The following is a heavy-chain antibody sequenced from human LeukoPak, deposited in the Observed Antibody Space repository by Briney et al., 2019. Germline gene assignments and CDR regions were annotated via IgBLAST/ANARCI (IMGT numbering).Heavy chain of an antibody. CDR1: AYTFIDFH. V-gene: IGHV1-2*02. CDR3: ARERPDTVMMMGRFDP. D-gene: IGHD5-18*01. J-gene: IGHJ5*02. Sequence: ASVKVSCKASAYTFIDFHIHWVRRAPGQGLEWMGWINPKSGVTNYAQKFQGRVTLTRDTSISTAYMDLSRLTSNDTAVYYCARERPDTVMMMGRFDPWGQGTQVTVSS. CDR2: INPKSGVT.